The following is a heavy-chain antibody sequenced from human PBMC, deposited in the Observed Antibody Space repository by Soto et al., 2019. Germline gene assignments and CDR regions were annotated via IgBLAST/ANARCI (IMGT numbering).Heavy chain of an antibody. Sequence: QVHLVESGGDVVHPGRSLRLSCAASGSTFSSYDIHWLRQAPGKGLEWVAHIFPDGSHAWYTDSVKGRFNISRDNAKNMVYLQMNSLRPEDRAVYHCARGPSHGAFDIWGLGTMVTVSS. CDR2: IFPDGSHA. CDR1: GSTFSSYD. CDR3: ARGPSHGAFDI. J-gene: IGHJ3*02. V-gene: IGHV3-30*04.